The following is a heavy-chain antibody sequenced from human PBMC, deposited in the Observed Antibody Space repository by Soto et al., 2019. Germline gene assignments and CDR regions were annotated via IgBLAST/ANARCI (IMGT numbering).Heavy chain of an antibody. D-gene: IGHD3-22*01. J-gene: IGHJ6*02. CDR2: ISYDGSNK. CDR1: GFTFSSYG. CDR3: AKGQGYYYDSSGPYGMDV. V-gene: IGHV3-30*18. Sequence: QVQLVESGGGVVQPGRSLRLSYAASGFTFSSYGMHWVRQAPGKGLEWVAVISYDGSNKYYADSVKGRFTISRDNSKNTLYLQMNSLRAEDTAVYYCAKGQGYYYDSSGPYGMDVWGQGTTVTVSS.